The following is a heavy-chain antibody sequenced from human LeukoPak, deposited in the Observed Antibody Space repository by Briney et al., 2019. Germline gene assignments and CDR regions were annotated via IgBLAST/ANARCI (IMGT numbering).Heavy chain of an antibody. CDR3: ARGARANWFDP. CDR2: IYYSGST. V-gene: IGHV4-59*01. Sequence: ASETLSLTCTVSGGSISSYYWSWIRQPPGKGLEWIGYIYYSGSTNYNPSLKSRVTISVDTSKNQFSLKLSSVTAADTAVYYCARGARANWFDPWGQGTLVTVSS. J-gene: IGHJ5*02. CDR1: GGSISSYY.